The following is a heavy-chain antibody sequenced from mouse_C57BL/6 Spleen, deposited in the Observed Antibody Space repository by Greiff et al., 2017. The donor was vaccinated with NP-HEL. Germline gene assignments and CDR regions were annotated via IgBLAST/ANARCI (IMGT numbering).Heavy chain of an antibody. D-gene: IGHD3-2*02. V-gene: IGHV1-80*01. CDR1: GYAFSSYW. J-gene: IGHJ4*01. Sequence: VKLMESGAELVKPGASVKISCKASGYAFSSYWMNWVKQRPGKGLEWIGQIYPGDGDTNYHGKFKGKATLTADKSSSTAYMQLSSLTSEDSAVYVCARWGTQGYAMDYWGQGTSVTVSS. CDR2: IYPGDGDT. CDR3: ARWGTQGYAMDY.